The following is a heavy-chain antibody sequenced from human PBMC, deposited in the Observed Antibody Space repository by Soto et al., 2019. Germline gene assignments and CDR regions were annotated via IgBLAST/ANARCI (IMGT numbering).Heavy chain of an antibody. CDR1: GGSISTYY. Sequence: LSLTCTVSGGSISTYYWSWIRQPPGKGLEWIGYINYSGRTNYNPSLKSRVTMSLDTSKNQFSLKLRSVTAADTALFYCARYAGSSWFDYWGQGTLVTVSS. CDR3: ARYAGSSWFDY. J-gene: IGHJ4*02. CDR2: INYSGRT. D-gene: IGHD6-13*01. V-gene: IGHV4-59*01.